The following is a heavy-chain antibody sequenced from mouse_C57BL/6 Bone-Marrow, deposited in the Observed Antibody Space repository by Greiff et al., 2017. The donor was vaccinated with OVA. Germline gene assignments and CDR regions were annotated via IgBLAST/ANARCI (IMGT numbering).Heavy chain of an antibody. Sequence: VQLQQSGPVLVKPGASVKMSCKASGYTFTHYYMNWVKQSHGKSLEWIGVINPYNGGTSYNQKFKGKATLTVDKSSSTAYMELNSLTSEDSAVYYCARGYYGSSYGGFAYWGQGTLVTVSA. D-gene: IGHD1-1*01. CDR2: INPYNGGT. CDR3: ARGYYGSSYGGFAY. V-gene: IGHV1-19*01. CDR1: GYTFTHYY. J-gene: IGHJ3*01.